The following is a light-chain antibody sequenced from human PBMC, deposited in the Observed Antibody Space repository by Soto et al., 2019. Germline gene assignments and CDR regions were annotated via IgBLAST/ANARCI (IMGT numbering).Light chain of an antibody. CDR2: DAS. V-gene: IGKV3-11*01. CDR1: QSVSSY. CDR3: QQRSNWPPPIT. Sequence: EIVLTQSPATLSLSPGERATLSCRASQSVSSYLAWYQQKPGQAPRLLIYDASNRANGIPARFSGSGSGTDFPLTIRILEPEDFAVYYGQQRSNWPPPITFGQGTRLEIK. J-gene: IGKJ5*01.